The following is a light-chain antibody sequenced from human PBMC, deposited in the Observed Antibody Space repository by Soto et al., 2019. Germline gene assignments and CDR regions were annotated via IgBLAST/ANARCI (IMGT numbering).Light chain of an antibody. Sequence: DIQLTQSPSFLSASVGDRVTITCRASQGISSYLAWYQQKPGNAPKLLIYAASTLQSGVPSRFRGSGTGTEFTLTISSLQPEDFATYYGQQLNSYPYTFGQGTKQEIK. CDR3: QQLNSYPYT. CDR2: AAS. J-gene: IGKJ2*01. CDR1: QGISSY. V-gene: IGKV1-9*01.